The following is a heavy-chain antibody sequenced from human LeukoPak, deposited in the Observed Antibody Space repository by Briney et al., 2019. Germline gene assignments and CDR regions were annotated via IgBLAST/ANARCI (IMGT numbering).Heavy chain of an antibody. CDR3: AKGGSGYFADL. J-gene: IGHJ5*02. V-gene: IGHV3-23*01. CDR1: GFIFYNQG. D-gene: IGHD3-22*01. CDR2: ISNDGGGT. Sequence: GSLRLSCGAPGFIFYNQGLIWVRPAPGKGLQWVSAISNDGGGTTYADFVKGRFTISRDNSKNTLFLQMSSLRAEDTALYYCAKGGSGYFADLWGQGTLVTVSS.